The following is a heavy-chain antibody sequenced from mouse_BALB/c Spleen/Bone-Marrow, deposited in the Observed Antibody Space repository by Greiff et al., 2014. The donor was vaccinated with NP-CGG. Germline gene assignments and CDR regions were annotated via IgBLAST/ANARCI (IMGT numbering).Heavy chain of an antibody. D-gene: IGHD3-2*01. CDR1: GFSFSTYA. J-gene: IGHJ2*01. V-gene: IGHV5-9-4*01. Sequence: EVKLEESGGGLVKPGGSLKLACAASGFSFSTYAMSWVRQSPEKRLEWVATINSGGSYTYYPDTVTGRFTISRDNAKNTLYLEMSSLRSEDAAMYYCARLDSSGSNYFDYWGQGTTLTVSS. CDR3: ARLDSSGSNYFDY. CDR2: INSGGSYT.